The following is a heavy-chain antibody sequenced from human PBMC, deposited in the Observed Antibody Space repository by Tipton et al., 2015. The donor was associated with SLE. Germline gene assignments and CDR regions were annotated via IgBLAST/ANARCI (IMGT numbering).Heavy chain of an antibody. CDR2: IYPSVTT. CDR1: GDSISTGNYY. V-gene: IGHV4-61*02. D-gene: IGHD1-26*01. J-gene: IGHJ3*02. Sequence: TLSLTCTVSGDSISTGNYYWSWIRQSAGKGLEWIGRIYPSVTTNYNPSLKSQVTMSIDTSKNQFFLRLTSVAAADTAVYYCARGPGSKSGEAFDIWGQGTMVTVSS. CDR3: ARGPGSKSGEAFDI.